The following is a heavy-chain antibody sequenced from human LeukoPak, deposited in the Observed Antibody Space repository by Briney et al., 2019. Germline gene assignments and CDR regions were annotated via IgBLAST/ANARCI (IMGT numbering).Heavy chain of an antibody. J-gene: IGHJ4*02. CDR1: GGSFNSGRDY. D-gene: IGHD2-21*02. CDR2: IHHSGST. Sequence: SETLSLICTDSGGSFNSGRDYWGWIRQPPGKDLEWIGSIHHSGSTYYNPSLKSRVTISLDTPKNQFSLKLTSVTAADTAVYFCARTHCEGDCFSAIRYWGQGTPVTVSS. CDR3: ARTHCEGDCFSAIRY. V-gene: IGHV4-39*07.